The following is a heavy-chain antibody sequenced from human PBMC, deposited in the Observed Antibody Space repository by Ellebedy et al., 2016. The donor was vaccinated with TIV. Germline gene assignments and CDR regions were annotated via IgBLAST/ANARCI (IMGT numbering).Heavy chain of an antibody. CDR2: IDSSGGGT. CDR3: ARDVTGTTRYFDS. CDR1: GFTFSRYS. Sequence: GGSLRLXXAASGFTFSRYSMNWIRQAPGKGLEWVSCIDSSGGGTYYADSVKGRFTISRDNAKNSLYLQMNSLRVEDTAIYYCARDVTGTTRYFDSWGQGALVSVSS. J-gene: IGHJ4*02. V-gene: IGHV3-48*04. D-gene: IGHD1-7*01.